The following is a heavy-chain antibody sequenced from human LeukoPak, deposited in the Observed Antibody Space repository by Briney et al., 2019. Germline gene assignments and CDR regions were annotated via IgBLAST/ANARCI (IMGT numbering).Heavy chain of an antibody. CDR3: AEYSSSSAV. CDR2: INNSGST. D-gene: IGHD6-6*01. CDR1: GGSFNDYY. V-gene: IGHV4-34*01. J-gene: IGHJ6*04. Sequence: SETLSLTCTVSGGSFNDYYWSWIRQPAGKGLEWIGEINNSGSTNYNPSLKSRVTISVDTSKNQFSLKLSSVTAADTAVYYCAEYSSSSAVWGKGTTVTVSS.